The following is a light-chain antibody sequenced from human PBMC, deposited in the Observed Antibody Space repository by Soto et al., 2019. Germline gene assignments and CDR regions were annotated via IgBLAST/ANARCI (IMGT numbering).Light chain of an antibody. Sequence: SALTQPASVSGSPGQSITISCIGSSSDVGGYNYVSWYQHHPGRVPKPMMFEVSDRPSGVSSRFSGSKSGNTAYLTISGLQAEDEAYYYCSSFSSTSTIVFGGGTKLTVL. J-gene: IGLJ2*01. CDR3: SSFSSTSTIV. CDR1: SSDVGGYNY. V-gene: IGLV2-14*01. CDR2: EVS.